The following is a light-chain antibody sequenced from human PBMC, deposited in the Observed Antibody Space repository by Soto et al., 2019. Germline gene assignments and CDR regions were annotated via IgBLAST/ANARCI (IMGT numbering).Light chain of an antibody. J-gene: IGLJ2*01. Sequence: QLVLTQPPSVSGAPGQRVTISRTGSSSNIGAGYDVHWYQQLPGTAPKLLIYGNSNRPSGVPDRFSGSKSGTSASLATTGLQAEDEADYYCQSYDSSLSAVVFGGGTKLTVL. CDR3: QSYDSSLSAVV. V-gene: IGLV1-40*01. CDR1: SSNIGAGYD. CDR2: GNS.